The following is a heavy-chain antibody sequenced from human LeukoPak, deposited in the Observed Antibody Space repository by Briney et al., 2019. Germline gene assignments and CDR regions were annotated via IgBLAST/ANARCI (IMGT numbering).Heavy chain of an antibody. CDR2: IKQDGSDK. J-gene: IGHJ4*02. D-gene: IGHD4-17*01. CDR3: AREPHGDYFDY. CDR1: GFTFSGYW. V-gene: IGHV3-7*03. Sequence: GGSLRLSCAASGFTFSGYWMSWVRQAPGKGLEWVANIKQDGSDKYYVDSVKGRFTISRDNAKNSLYLQMNSLRAEDTAVYYCAREPHGDYFDYWGQGILVTVSS.